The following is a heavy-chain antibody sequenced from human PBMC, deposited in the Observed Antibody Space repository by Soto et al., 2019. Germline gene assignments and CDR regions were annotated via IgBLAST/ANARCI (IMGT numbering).Heavy chain of an antibody. V-gene: IGHV1-58*01. CDR1: GFTFTSSA. CDR3: AAGITIFGVVMSVGDY. CDR2: IVVGSGNT. Sequence: ASVKVSCKASGFTFTSSAVQWVRQARGQRLEWIGWIVVGSGNTNYAQKFQERVTITRDMSTSTAYMELSSLRFEDTAVYYCAAGITIFGVVMSVGDYWGQGTLVTVSS. D-gene: IGHD3-3*01. J-gene: IGHJ4*02.